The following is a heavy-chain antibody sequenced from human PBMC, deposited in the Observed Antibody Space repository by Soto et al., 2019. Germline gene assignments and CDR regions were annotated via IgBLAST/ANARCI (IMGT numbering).Heavy chain of an antibody. V-gene: IGHV5-10-1*01. J-gene: IGHJ4*02. CDR3: ARHPWRHYYDSSGYYYEDY. D-gene: IGHD3-22*01. CDR2: IDPSDSYT. CDR1: GYSFTSYW. Sequence: PGESLKISCKGSGYSFTSYWISWVRQMPGKGLEWMGRIDPSDSYTNYSPSFQGHVTISADKSISTAYLQWSSLKASDTAMYYCARHPWRHYYDSSGYYYEDYWGQGTLVTVSS.